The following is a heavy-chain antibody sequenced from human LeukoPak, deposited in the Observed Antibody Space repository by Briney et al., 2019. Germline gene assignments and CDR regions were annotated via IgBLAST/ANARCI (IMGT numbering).Heavy chain of an antibody. D-gene: IGHD6-19*01. V-gene: IGHV4-4*09. CDR2: IYDGVPT. CDR1: GLPISRFF. CDR3: GQTTGWPGFDY. J-gene: IGHJ4*02. Sequence: PSETLSLICTTSGLPISRFFWNWVRQPPGKGLEWIGNIYDGVPTFFNPSLKSRVTISVDTSKGQFPLQLASVTAADTAVYYCGQTTGWPGFDYWGQGILVTVSS.